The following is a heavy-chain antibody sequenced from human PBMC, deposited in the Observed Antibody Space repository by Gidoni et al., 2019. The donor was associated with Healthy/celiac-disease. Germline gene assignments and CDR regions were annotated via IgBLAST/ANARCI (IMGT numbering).Heavy chain of an antibody. Sequence: QVQLVESGGGVVQPGRSLRLSCAASAFTFSSYAMQWVRQAPGKGLEWVAVIAYDGSNKYYADSVKGRFTSSRDNSKNTLYLQMNSLRAEDTAVYYCAREGYGDSFDYWGQGTLVTVSS. CDR1: AFTFSSYA. CDR2: IAYDGSNK. V-gene: IGHV3-30-3*01. CDR3: AREGYGDSFDY. J-gene: IGHJ4*02. D-gene: IGHD4-17*01.